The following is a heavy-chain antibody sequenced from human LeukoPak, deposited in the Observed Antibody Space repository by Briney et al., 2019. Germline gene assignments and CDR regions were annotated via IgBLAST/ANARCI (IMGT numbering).Heavy chain of an antibody. D-gene: IGHD3-3*01. CDR3: ARESGTADYYYMDV. J-gene: IGHJ6*03. CDR1: GFTFNSFQ. Sequence: GGSLRLSCTASGFTFNSFQIHWVRQVPGKGLVWVSHINTDGSITNYADSVKGRFTISRDNAKNTLFLQMNRLRAEDTAVYYCARESGTADYYYMDVWGKGTTVTVSS. CDR2: INTDGSIT. V-gene: IGHV3-74*01.